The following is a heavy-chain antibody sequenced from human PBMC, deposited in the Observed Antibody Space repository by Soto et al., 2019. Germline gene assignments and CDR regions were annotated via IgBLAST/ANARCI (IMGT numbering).Heavy chain of an antibody. D-gene: IGHD3-22*01. CDR2: INVGNGNT. CDR3: ATMLDYDGGLDS. V-gene: IGHV1-3*01. J-gene: IGHJ4*02. CDR1: GYTFTRYN. Sequence: QVQFVQSGAEVKKPGASVKVSCKTPGYTFTRYNLHWVRQAPGQRLEWMGWINVGNGNTIYSQKFQGRLTLTRDTPGNTAYLALNSLLSEYTSVYSCATMLDYDGGLDSWGQGTLVTVYS.